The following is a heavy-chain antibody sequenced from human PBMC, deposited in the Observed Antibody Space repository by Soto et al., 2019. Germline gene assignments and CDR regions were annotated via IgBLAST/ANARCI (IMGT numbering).Heavy chain of an antibody. J-gene: IGHJ6*01. CDR2: IYPGDSDT. V-gene: IGHV5-51*01. Sequence: GESLKISCKGPGNSFTTYWIGWVRQMPGKGLEWMGIIYPGDSDTRYSPSLQGQVTISVDKSITTAYLQWSSLKASDTALYYCVRPGGYSSDWDGLDGWGRGTTVTV. CDR1: GNSFTTYW. D-gene: IGHD5-18*01. CDR3: VRPGGYSSDWDGLDG.